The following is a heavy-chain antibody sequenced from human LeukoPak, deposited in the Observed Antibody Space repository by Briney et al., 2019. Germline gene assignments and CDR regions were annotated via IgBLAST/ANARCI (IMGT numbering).Heavy chain of an antibody. CDR1: GGSINSSGYY. CDR3: ARGGYDFWSGVGPYWYFDL. D-gene: IGHD3-3*01. J-gene: IGHJ2*01. Sequence: KPSETLSLTCTVSGGSINSSGYYWGWIRQPPGRGLEWVGSHYSGGSTYYNPSLKSRVTISVDTSKNQFSLKLSSVTAADTAVYYCARGGYDFWSGVGPYWYFDLWGRGTLVTVSS. V-gene: IGHV4-39*01. CDR2: HYSGGST.